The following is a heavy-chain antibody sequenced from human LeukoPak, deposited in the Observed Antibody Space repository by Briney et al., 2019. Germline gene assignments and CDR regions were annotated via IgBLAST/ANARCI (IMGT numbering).Heavy chain of an antibody. CDR1: GFTFDDYA. V-gene: IGHV3-9*01. J-gene: IGHJ4*02. CDR3: AKDISYDSSGYYSS. CDR2: ISWNSGSI. D-gene: IGHD3-22*01. Sequence: GGSLRLSCAASGFTFDDYAMHWVWQAPGKGLEWVSGISWNSGSIGYADSVKGRFTISRDNAKNSLYLQMNSLRAEDTALYYCAKDISYDSSGYYSSWGQGTLVTVSS.